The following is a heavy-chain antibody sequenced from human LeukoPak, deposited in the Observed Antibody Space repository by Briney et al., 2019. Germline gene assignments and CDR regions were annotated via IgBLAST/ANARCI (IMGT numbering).Heavy chain of an antibody. Sequence: SETLSLTCTVSGGSITNFYGGWIRQSPGKGLELIGYIYYSGTANYSPSLKSRVSISVDTSKKQFSLKLSSVTAADTAVYYCARSPGGGFDIWGQGTMVTVSS. CDR2: IYYSGTA. CDR1: GGSITNFY. V-gene: IGHV4-59*01. D-gene: IGHD2-15*01. J-gene: IGHJ3*02. CDR3: ARSPGGGFDI.